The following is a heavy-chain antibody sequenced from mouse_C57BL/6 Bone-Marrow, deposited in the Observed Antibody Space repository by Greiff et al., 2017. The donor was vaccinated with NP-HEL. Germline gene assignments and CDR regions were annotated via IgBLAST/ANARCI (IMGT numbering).Heavy chain of an antibody. Sequence: QVQLQQPGAELVKPGASVKMSCKASGYTFTSYWITWVKQRPGQGLEWIGDIYPGSGSTNYNEKFKSKAPLTVDTSSSTAYMQLSSLTSEDSAVYYCARDETAQAYYFDYWGQGTTLTVSS. CDR1: GYTFTSYW. V-gene: IGHV1-55*01. D-gene: IGHD3-2*02. CDR3: ARDETAQAYYFDY. J-gene: IGHJ2*01. CDR2: IYPGSGST.